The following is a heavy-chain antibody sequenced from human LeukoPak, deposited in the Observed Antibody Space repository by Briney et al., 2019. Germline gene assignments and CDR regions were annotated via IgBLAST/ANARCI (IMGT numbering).Heavy chain of an antibody. CDR1: GFTFSSYG. Sequence: GGSLRLSCAASGFTFSSYGMHWVRQAPGKGLEWVSATSGSGGSTYYADSVKGRFTISRDNSKNTLYLQMNSLRAEDTAVYYCANSYGDYLGDAFDIWGQGTMVTVSS. CDR2: TSGSGGST. CDR3: ANSYGDYLGDAFDI. D-gene: IGHD4-17*01. V-gene: IGHV3-23*01. J-gene: IGHJ3*02.